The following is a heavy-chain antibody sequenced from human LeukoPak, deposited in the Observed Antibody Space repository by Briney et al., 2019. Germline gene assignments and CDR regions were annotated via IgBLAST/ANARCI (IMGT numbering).Heavy chain of an antibody. CDR3: ARDRRYCSSTSCYHPFDY. CDR2: ISAYNGNT. Sequence: GASVKVSCKASGYTFTIYGISWVRQAPGQGLEWMGWISAYNGNTNYAQKLQGRVTMTTDTSTSTAYMELRSLRSDDTAVYYCARDRRYCSSTSCYHPFDYWGQGTLVTVSS. V-gene: IGHV1-18*01. CDR1: GYTFTIYG. D-gene: IGHD2-2*01. J-gene: IGHJ4*02.